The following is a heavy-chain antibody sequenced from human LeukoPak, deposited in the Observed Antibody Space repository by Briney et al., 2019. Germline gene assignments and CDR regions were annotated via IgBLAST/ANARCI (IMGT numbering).Heavy chain of an antibody. CDR2: IIPILGIA. CDR1: GGTFSSYA. Sequence: ASVKVSCKASGGTFSSYAISWVRQAPGQGLEWMERIIPILGIANYAQKFQGRVTITADKSTSTAYMELSSLRSEDTAVYYCAREYSSGWYYFDYWGQGTLVTVSS. CDR3: AREYSSGWYYFDY. D-gene: IGHD6-19*01. V-gene: IGHV1-69*04. J-gene: IGHJ4*02.